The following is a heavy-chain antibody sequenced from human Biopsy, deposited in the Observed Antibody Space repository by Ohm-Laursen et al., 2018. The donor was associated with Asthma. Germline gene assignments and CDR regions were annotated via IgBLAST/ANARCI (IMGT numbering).Heavy chain of an antibody. CDR3: ARGGYCRGGDCYLRRPSYPGSYFDL. D-gene: IGHD2-21*02. CDR1: GGSFSGHY. V-gene: IGHV4-34*01. Sequence: GTLSLTCAVYGGSFSGHYWTWIRQPPGQGLEWNGNIINSGNTNSNRSLKSRVSMSVDTPKNQFSLKLTSVTVADTAVYYCARGGYCRGGDCYLRRPSYPGSYFDLWGRGTLVTVSS. J-gene: IGHJ2*01. CDR2: IINSGNT.